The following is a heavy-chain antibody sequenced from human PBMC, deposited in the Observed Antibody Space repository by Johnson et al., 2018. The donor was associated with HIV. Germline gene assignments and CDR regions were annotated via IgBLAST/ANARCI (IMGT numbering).Heavy chain of an antibody. D-gene: IGHD2-8*02. CDR3: ARGAWGYWVDAFDI. CDR2: ICGDGTNK. J-gene: IGHJ3*02. CDR1: GCILRSYG. V-gene: IGHV3-33*01. Sequence: QVRLVESGGGVVQPGRSLRLSCAASGCILRSYGMHRVRQAPGTGLEWVAAICGDGTNKYYADSVKGRFTISRDNSKNTLYLQMNSLRSEDTAVYYCARGAWGYWVDAFDIWGQGTMVTVSS.